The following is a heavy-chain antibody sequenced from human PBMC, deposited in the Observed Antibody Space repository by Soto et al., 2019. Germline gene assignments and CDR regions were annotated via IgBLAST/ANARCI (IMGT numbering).Heavy chain of an antibody. CDR2: INHSGST. V-gene: IGHV4-34*01. CDR1: GGSFSGYY. Sequence: SGTLXLTCAVYGGSFSGYYWSWIRQPPGKGLEWIGEINHSGSTNYNPSLKSRVTISEDTSKNQFSLKLSSVTAADTAVYYCARGRLAMVRGALGYWGQGTLVTVSS. CDR3: ARGRLAMVRGALGY. D-gene: IGHD3-10*01. J-gene: IGHJ4*02.